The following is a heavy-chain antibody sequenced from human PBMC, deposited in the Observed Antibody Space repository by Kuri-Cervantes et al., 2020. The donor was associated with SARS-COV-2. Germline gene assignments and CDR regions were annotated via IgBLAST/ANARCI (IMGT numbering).Heavy chain of an antibody. CDR2: ISYDGSNK. CDR3: AKYKGRVDGYKEGWFDP. V-gene: IGHV3-30*18. J-gene: IGHJ5*02. Sequence: GGSLRLSCAASGFTFSPYGMQWVRQAPGKGLEWVAVISYDGSNKYYADSVKGRFTISRDNSKNTLYLQMNSLRAEDTAVYYCAKYKGRVDGYKEGWFDPWGQGTLVTVSS. D-gene: IGHD5-24*01. CDR1: GFTFSPYG.